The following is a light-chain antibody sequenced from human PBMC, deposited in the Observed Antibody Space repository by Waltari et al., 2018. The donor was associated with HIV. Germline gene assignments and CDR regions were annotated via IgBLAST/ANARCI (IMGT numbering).Light chain of an antibody. CDR2: DVS. CDR1: SSDVGGYYF. CDR3: CSYAGIYTGV. V-gene: IGLV2-11*01. Sequence: QSALTQPLSVSGSPGQPVPIPCTGTSSDVGGYYFVSWYQPLPGKAPRPMIDDVSKTPPAVPVRCSVAKSCNTASLTISGLQADDEADYYCCSYAGIYTGVFGGGTKLTVL. J-gene: IGLJ3*02.